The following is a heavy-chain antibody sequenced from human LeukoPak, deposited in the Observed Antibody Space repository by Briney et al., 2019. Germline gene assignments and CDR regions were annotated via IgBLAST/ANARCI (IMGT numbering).Heavy chain of an antibody. J-gene: IGHJ6*03. D-gene: IGHD3-10*01. Sequence: PGGSLRLSCAASGFTFSSYAMRWVRQAPGKGLERVAVVSYDGSNKYYADSVKGRFTISRDNSKNTLYLQMNSLRAEGTAVYCCARTTMVRGTYSLDVWGKGTPVTISS. CDR2: VSYDGSNK. CDR1: GFTFSSYA. CDR3: ARTTMVRGTYSLDV. V-gene: IGHV3-30*04.